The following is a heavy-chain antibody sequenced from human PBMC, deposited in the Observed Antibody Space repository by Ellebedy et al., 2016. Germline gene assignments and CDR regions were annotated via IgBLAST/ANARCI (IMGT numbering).Heavy chain of an antibody. Sequence: GGSLRLSXAASGFTFSSYGMHWVRQAPGKGLEWVAVISYDGSNKYYADSVKGRFTISRDNSKNTLYLQMNSLRAEDTAVYYCASGYDSSGYYYADLDYWGQGTLVTVSS. J-gene: IGHJ4*02. CDR1: GFTFSSYG. CDR2: ISYDGSNK. V-gene: IGHV3-30*03. CDR3: ASGYDSSGYYYADLDY. D-gene: IGHD3-22*01.